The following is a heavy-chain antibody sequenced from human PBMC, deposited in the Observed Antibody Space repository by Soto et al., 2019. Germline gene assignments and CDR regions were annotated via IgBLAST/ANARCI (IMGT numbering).Heavy chain of an antibody. V-gene: IGHV1-69*13. CDR3: ARGYYYDSSGYSTGSDY. Sequence: SVKVSCKASGGTFSSYAISWVRQAPGQGLEWMGGIIPILVTANYAQKIQGRDTITADESTSTAYLELSSLRSEDPAVYYCARGYYYDSSGYSTGSDYWGQGSLVTVSS. J-gene: IGHJ4*02. D-gene: IGHD3-22*01. CDR1: GGTFSSYA. CDR2: IIPILVTA.